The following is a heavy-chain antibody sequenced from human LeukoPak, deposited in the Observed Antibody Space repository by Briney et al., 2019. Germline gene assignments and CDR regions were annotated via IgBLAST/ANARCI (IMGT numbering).Heavy chain of an antibody. J-gene: IGHJ6*03. D-gene: IGHD3-3*01. CDR2: IIPIFGTT. CDR3: ARDFPMIWSGSPRYYYYMDV. Sequence: SVKVSCKASGGTFRTNGISWVRQGPGQGLEWMGGIIPIFGTTTYAQTFQGRLTITADESTGTAYMELSSLRSEDTAVYYCARDFPMIWSGSPRYYYYMDVWGKGTTVIVSS. V-gene: IGHV1-69*13. CDR1: GGTFRTNG.